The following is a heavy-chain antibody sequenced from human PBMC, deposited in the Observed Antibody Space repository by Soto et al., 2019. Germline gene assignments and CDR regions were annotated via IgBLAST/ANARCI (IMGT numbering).Heavy chain of an antibody. CDR1: GFTFDDYA. V-gene: IGHV3-9*01. Sequence: EVQLVESGGGLVQPGRSLRLSCAASGFTFDDYAMHWVRQAPGKGLEWVSGISWNSGSIGYADSVKGRFTISRDNAKNSLDLQMNSLRAEDTALYYCAKDMKTYYSSGWYLGYAFDIWGQGTMVTVSS. J-gene: IGHJ3*02. CDR3: AKDMKTYYSSGWYLGYAFDI. D-gene: IGHD6-19*01. CDR2: ISWNSGSI.